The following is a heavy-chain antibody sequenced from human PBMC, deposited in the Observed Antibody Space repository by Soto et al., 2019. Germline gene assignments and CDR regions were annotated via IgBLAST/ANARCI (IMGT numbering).Heavy chain of an antibody. D-gene: IGHD2-15*01. J-gene: IGHJ4*02. CDR2: VSIGGST. Sequence: DVQLLESGGGLVQPAGSLRLSCAASGFTFSSYAMGWVRQGPGKGLEWVSVVSIGGSTHYAGSVRGRFTISRDNSKNTLALQINSLTAEDTAVYFCAKRRGAGGHFDYWGQGDLVTVSS. V-gene: IGHV3-23*01. CDR1: GFTFSSYA. CDR3: AKRRGAGGHFDY.